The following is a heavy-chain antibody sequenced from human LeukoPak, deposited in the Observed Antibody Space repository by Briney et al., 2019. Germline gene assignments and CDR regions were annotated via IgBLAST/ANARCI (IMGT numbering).Heavy chain of an antibody. CDR1: GFTFRSYA. V-gene: IGHV3-21*01. J-gene: IGHJ6*02. D-gene: IGHD2-2*01. Sequence: GGSLRLSCAASGFTFRSYAMSWVRQAPGKGLEWVSSISSSSSSTYYADSVKGRFTISRDNAKNSLYLQMNSLRAEDTAVYYCARDPFSVPAEDYYYGMDVWGQGTTVTVSS. CDR2: ISSSSSST. CDR3: ARDPFSVPAEDYYYGMDV.